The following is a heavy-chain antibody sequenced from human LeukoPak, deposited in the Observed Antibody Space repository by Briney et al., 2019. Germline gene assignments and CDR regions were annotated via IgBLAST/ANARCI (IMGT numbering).Heavy chain of an antibody. J-gene: IGHJ4*02. CDR1: GFTFCSYA. V-gene: IGHV3-64*01. D-gene: IGHD6-13*01. CDR3: ARVKIGQQLVFDY. CDR2: LSSNGGSS. Sequence: GGSLRLYCAASGFTFCSYAMQWVGPAPGKGLEYVSALSSNGGSSYYANSVKGRFTISRDNSKNTLYLQMGSLRAEDRAVYYCARVKIGQQLVFDYWGQGTLVTVSS.